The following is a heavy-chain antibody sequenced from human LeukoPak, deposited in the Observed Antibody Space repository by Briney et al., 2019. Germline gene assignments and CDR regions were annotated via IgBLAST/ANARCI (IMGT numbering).Heavy chain of an antibody. CDR2: MNPNSGNT. CDR1: GYTFTSYD. J-gene: IGHJ5*02. D-gene: IGHD6-19*01. CDR3: ARGLYSSGWYRGSVWFDP. Sequence: ASVRVSCKASGYTFTSYDINWVRQATGQGLEWMGWMNPNSGNTGYAQKFQGRVTITRNTSISTAYMELSSLRSEDTAVYYCARGLYSSGWYRGSVWFDPWGQGTLVTVSS. V-gene: IGHV1-8*03.